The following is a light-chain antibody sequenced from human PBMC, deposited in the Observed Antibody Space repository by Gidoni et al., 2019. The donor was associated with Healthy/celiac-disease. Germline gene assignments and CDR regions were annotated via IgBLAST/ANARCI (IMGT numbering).Light chain of an antibody. CDR3: QQSYSTPST. CDR2: AAS. J-gene: IGKJ4*01. CDR1: QCISSY. V-gene: IGKV1-39*01. Sequence: DIQMTQSPSSLSASLGDRVTITCRASQCISSYLNCYQHKPGKAPKRLIYAASSLQSGVPSRFSGSGSGTDFTLTISSMQPEDFATYYCQQSYSTPSTFGGGTKVEIK.